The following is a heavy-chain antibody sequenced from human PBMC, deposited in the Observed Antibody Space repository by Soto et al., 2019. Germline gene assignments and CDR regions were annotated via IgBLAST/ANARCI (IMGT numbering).Heavy chain of an antibody. J-gene: IGHJ4*02. Sequence: PSETLSLTCTVSGGSISSYYWSWIRQPPGKGLEWIGYIYYSGSTNYNPSLKSRVTISVDTSKNQFSLKLSSVTAADTAVYYCARDIYGDYVDYWGQGTLVTVSS. D-gene: IGHD4-17*01. V-gene: IGHV4-59*01. CDR3: ARDIYGDYVDY. CDR1: GGSISSYY. CDR2: IYYSGST.